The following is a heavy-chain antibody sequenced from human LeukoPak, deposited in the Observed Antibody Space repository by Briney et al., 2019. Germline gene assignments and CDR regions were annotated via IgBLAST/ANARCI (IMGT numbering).Heavy chain of an antibody. D-gene: IGHD3-16*01. V-gene: IGHV3-33*01. CDR2: IWYDGSKT. Sequence: GGSLRLSCAASGFTFSTYAMYWVRQAPGKGLEWVAVIWYDGSKTYYADSVKGRFTISRDNSKDTLYLQMSSLRVEDTAAYYCARYLGGRNAFDIWGQGTMVTVSS. J-gene: IGHJ3*02. CDR1: GFTFSTYA. CDR3: ARYLGGRNAFDI.